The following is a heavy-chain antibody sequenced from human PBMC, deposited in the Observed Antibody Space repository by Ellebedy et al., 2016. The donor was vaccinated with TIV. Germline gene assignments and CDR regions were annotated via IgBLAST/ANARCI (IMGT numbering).Heavy chain of an antibody. V-gene: IGHV3-53*01. CDR2: IYSGGST. J-gene: IGHJ4*02. Sequence: GESLKISCAASGFTVSNNYMNWVRQAPGKGLEWVSLIYSGGSTHYADSVKGRFTISRDNSKNTLYLQMNSLRAEDTAVYYCAKAGSGYFEGYFDYWGQGTLVTVSS. CDR3: AKAGSGYFEGYFDY. CDR1: GFTVSNNY. D-gene: IGHD3-22*01.